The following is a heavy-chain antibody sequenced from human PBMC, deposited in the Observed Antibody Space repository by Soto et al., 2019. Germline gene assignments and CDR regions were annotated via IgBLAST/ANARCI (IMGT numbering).Heavy chain of an antibody. D-gene: IGHD1-1*01. Sequence: QVHLVQSGAEVKKPGASVKVSCKASGYTFTSYGITWVRQAPGQGLEWMGWISAHNGNTDYAQKLQGSVIVTRDTSTGTAYMELRSLRSGDTAVYYCARGRYGDYWGQGALVTVSS. J-gene: IGHJ4*02. V-gene: IGHV1-18*01. CDR1: GYTFTSYG. CDR3: ARGRYGDY. CDR2: ISAHNGNT.